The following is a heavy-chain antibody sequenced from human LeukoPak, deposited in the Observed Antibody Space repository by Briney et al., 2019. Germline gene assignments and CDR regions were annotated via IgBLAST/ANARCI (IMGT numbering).Heavy chain of an antibody. CDR1: GFPFSAYS. Sequence: GGSLRLSCAASGFPFSAYSMNWVRQAPGKGLEWVSSISGSSNYVFYADSVKGRFTISRDNAKNSLYLQMSGLRAEDTAVYYCAKAYYDGSGYSYYFDSWGQGTLVTVSS. D-gene: IGHD3-22*01. V-gene: IGHV3-21*01. CDR2: ISGSSNYV. J-gene: IGHJ4*02. CDR3: AKAYYDGSGYSYYFDS.